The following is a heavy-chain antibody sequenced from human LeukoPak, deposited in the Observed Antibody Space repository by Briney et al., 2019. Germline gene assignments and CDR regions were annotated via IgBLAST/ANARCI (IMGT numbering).Heavy chain of an antibody. CDR3: AKQLGYCSDGSCYFPY. Sequence: GGSLRLSCAASGFTFSSYAMTWVRQAPGKGLQWVSTIRASAGSTFYADSVEGRFTISRDNSKSTLCLQMNSLRAEDTAVYYCAKQLGYCSDGSCYFPYWGQGTLVTVSS. CDR1: GFTFSSYA. CDR2: IRASAGST. V-gene: IGHV3-23*01. J-gene: IGHJ4*02. D-gene: IGHD2-15*01.